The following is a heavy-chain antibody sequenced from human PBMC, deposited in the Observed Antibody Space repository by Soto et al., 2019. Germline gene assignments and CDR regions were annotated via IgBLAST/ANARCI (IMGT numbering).Heavy chain of an antibody. CDR1: AFTFSNAW. J-gene: IGHJ5*02. CDR3: TRAHCGADCAGYNWFDP. CDR2: IKSKTDGGTT. Sequence: EVQLVESGGGLVMPGGSLRLSCAASAFTFSNAWMTWVRQTPGKGLEWVGRIKSKTDGGTTDYAAPVKGRFTISRDDSENMMYLQMNSLITEDTAVYYCTRAHCGADCAGYNWFDPWGQGALVTVSS. V-gene: IGHV3-15*01. D-gene: IGHD2-21*02.